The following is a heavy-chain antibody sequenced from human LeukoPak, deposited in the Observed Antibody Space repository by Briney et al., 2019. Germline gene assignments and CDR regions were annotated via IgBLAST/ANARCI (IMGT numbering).Heavy chain of an antibody. J-gene: IGHJ2*01. Sequence: TASETLSLTCSVSGGTISSYYWSWIRQPPGKGLDWIGYIYYSGSTDYNPSLKSRVTMSVETSKNQFSLKLSSVTAADPSVYHCARVNGSSWDLRYFDLWGRGTLVTVSS. D-gene: IGHD6-13*01. CDR1: GGTISSYY. CDR3: ARVNGSSWDLRYFDL. V-gene: IGHV4-59*01. CDR2: IYYSGST.